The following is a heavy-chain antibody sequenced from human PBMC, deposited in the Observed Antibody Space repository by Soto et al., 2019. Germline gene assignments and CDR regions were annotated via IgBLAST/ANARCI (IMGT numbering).Heavy chain of an antibody. Sequence: QVQLVESGGGVVQPGRSLRLSCAASGFTFSSYGMHWVRQAPGKGLEWVAVIWYDGSNKYYADSVKGRFTISRDNSKNKLYLQMNSLRAEDTAVYYCARDWEMYYYDSSGLGYWGQGTLVTVSS. V-gene: IGHV3-33*01. CDR1: GFTFSSYG. CDR3: ARDWEMYYYDSSGLGY. J-gene: IGHJ4*02. CDR2: IWYDGSNK. D-gene: IGHD3-22*01.